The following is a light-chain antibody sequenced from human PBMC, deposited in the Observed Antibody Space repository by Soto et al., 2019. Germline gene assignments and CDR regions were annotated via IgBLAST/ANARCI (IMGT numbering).Light chain of an antibody. CDR3: QQYNSYQST. CDR2: KAS. V-gene: IGKV1-5*03. J-gene: IGKJ1*01. CDR1: QSISSW. Sequence: DIQMTQSPSTLSASVGDRFTITCRASQSISSWLAWYQQKPGKAPKLLIYKASSLESGVPSRFSGSGSGTEFTLTISSLQPDDFATYYCQQYNSYQSTFGQGTKVEIK.